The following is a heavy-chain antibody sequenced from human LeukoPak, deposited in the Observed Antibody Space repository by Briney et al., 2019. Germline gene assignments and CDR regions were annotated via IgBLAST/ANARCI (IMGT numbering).Heavy chain of an antibody. Sequence: ASVKVSCKASGYTFTGYYMHWVRQAPGQGLEWMGWINPNSGGTNYAQTFQGRVTMTRDTSISTAYMELSSLRSEDTAVYYCARGVGATISYYHYYIDVWGKGTTVTVSS. CDR2: INPNSGGT. CDR1: GYTFTGYY. D-gene: IGHD1-26*01. CDR3: ARGVGATISYYHYYIDV. J-gene: IGHJ6*03. V-gene: IGHV1-2*02.